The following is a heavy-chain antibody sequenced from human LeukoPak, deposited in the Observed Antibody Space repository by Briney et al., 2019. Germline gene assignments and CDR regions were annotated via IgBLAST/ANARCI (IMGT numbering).Heavy chain of an antibody. Sequence: SETLSLTCTVSGGSISISSYYWGWIRQPPGKGLEWIGSIYYSGSTYYNPSLKSRVTISVDTSKSQFSLKLSSVTAADTAVYYCARALRLGELSTTLIDYWGQGTLVAVSS. CDR3: ARALRLGELSTTLIDY. CDR2: IYYSGST. J-gene: IGHJ4*02. D-gene: IGHD3-16*02. V-gene: IGHV4-39*01. CDR1: GGSISISSYY.